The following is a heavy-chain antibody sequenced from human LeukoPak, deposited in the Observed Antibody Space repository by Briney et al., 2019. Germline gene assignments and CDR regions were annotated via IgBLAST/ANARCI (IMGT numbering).Heavy chain of an antibody. Sequence: LETLSLTCTVSGGSIGSSSYYWGWIRQPPGKGLEWIGSIYYSGSTYYNPSLKSRVTISVDTSKNQFSLKLSSVTAAVTAVYYCAGSSFSLSGMGVWGQGTTVTVSS. D-gene: IGHD2-2*01. J-gene: IGHJ6*02. CDR3: AGSSFSLSGMGV. V-gene: IGHV4-39*01. CDR2: IYYSGST. CDR1: GGSIGSSSYY.